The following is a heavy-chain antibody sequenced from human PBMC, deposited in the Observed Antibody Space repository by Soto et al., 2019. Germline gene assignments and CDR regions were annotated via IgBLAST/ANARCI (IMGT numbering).Heavy chain of an antibody. CDR1: GYTFTSYG. CDR2: ISAYNGNT. D-gene: IGHD3-22*01. J-gene: IGHJ3*02. CDR3: ARPYYDRSGYYYVDAFDI. Sequence: QVQLVQSGAEVKKPGASVKVSCKASGYTFTSYGISWVRQAPGQGLEWMGWISAYNGNTNYAQKLQGRVTMTTDTSTSTAYMELRSLRSDDTAVYSCARPYYDRSGYYYVDAFDIWGQGTMVTVSS. V-gene: IGHV1-18*01.